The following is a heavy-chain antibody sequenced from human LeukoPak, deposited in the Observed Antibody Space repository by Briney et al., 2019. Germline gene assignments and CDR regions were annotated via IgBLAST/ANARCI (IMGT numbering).Heavy chain of an antibody. CDR2: ISAYNGNT. J-gene: IGHJ4*02. CDR3: ARSGVTYYYGSGSYHLDY. CDR1: GYTFTSYG. V-gene: IGHV1-18*01. Sequence: ASVKVSCKASGYTFTSYGISWVRQAPGQGLEWMGWISAYNGNTNYAQKLQGRVTMTTDTSTSTAYMELRSLRSDDTAVYYCARSGVTYYYGSGSYHLDYWGQGTLVTVSS. D-gene: IGHD3-10*01.